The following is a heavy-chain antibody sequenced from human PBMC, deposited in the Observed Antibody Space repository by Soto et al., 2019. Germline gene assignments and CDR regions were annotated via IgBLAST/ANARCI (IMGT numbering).Heavy chain of an antibody. CDR3: AGSYSSGMGY. CDR1: GYTFTSYA. Sequence: QVQLVQSGAEVKKPGASVKVSCKASGYTFTSYAMHWVRQAPGQRLEWMGWINAGNGNTKYSQKFQGRVTITRDTSASTASMELSSLRSEDTALYYCAGSYSSGMGYWGQGTLVTVSS. V-gene: IGHV1-3*01. D-gene: IGHD6-19*01. J-gene: IGHJ4*02. CDR2: INAGNGNT.